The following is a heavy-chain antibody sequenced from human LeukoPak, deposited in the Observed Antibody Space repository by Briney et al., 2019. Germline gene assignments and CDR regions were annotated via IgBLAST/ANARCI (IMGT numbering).Heavy chain of an antibody. CDR1: GGSISSYY. CDR2: IYYSGST. J-gene: IGHJ6*02. D-gene: IGHD6-13*01. Sequence: PSETLSLTCTVSGGSISSYYWSWIRQPPGKGLEWIGYIYYSGSTNYNPSLKSRVTISVDTSKNQFSLKLSSVTAADTAVYYCARGRWYGYYYYGMDVWGQGTTVTVSS. CDR3: ARGRWYGYYYYGMDV. V-gene: IGHV4-59*12.